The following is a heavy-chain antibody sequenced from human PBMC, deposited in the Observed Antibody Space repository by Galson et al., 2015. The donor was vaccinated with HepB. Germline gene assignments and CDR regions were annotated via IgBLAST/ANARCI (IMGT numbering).Heavy chain of an antibody. CDR3: ARVFSRQVDY. D-gene: IGHD2-21*01. CDR1: GFTVSSNY. CDR2: IYSGGST. V-gene: IGHV3-66*01. Sequence: SLRLSCAASGFTVSSNYMSWVRQAPGKGLEWVSVIYSGGSTYYADSVKGRFTTSRDNSKNTLYLQMNSLRAEDTAVYYCARVFSRQVDYWGQGTLVTVSS. J-gene: IGHJ4*02.